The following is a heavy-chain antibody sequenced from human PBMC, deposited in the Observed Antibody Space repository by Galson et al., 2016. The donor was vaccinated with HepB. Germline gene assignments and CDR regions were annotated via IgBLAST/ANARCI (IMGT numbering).Heavy chain of an antibody. CDR2: IYPGDSDT. CDR1: GYGFSNYW. V-gene: IGHV5-51*01. J-gene: IGHJ4*02. Sequence: QSGAEVKKPGESLKMSCKGSGYGFSNYWIGWVRQMPGKGLEWIGIIYPGDSDTKYSPSFQGQVTISAGESITTAYLQWSSLKTSDTAIYYCARALRRSFGAVDYWGQGTLVTVSS. D-gene: IGHD4/OR15-4a*01. CDR3: ARALRRSFGAVDY.